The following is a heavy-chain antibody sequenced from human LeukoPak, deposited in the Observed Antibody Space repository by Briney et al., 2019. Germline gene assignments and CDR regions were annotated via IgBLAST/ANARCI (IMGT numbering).Heavy chain of an antibody. J-gene: IGHJ4*02. CDR3: ARPNYDILTGHPTYFDY. CDR1: GGTFSSYA. CDR2: IIPIFGTA. D-gene: IGHD3-9*01. V-gene: IGHV1-69*13. Sequence: ASVKVSCKASGGTFSSYAISWVRQAPGQGLEWMGGIIPIFGTANYAQKFQGRVTITADESTSTAYMELSSLRSEDTAVYYCARPNYDILTGHPTYFDYWGQGTLVTVSS.